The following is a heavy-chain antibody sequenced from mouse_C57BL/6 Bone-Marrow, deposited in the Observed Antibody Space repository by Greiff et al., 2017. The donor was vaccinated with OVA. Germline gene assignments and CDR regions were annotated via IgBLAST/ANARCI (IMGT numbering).Heavy chain of an antibody. D-gene: IGHD1-1*01. V-gene: IGHV2-2*01. CDR1: GFSLTSYG. CDR3: AARSPWYFDV. CDR2: IWSGGST. J-gene: IGHJ1*03. Sequence: VQLQQSGPGLVQPSQSLSITCTVSGFSLTSYGVHWVRQSPGKGLEWLGVIWSGGSTDYNAAFISRLSISKDNSKSQVFFKMNSLQADDTAIYYCAARSPWYFDVWGTGTTVTVSS.